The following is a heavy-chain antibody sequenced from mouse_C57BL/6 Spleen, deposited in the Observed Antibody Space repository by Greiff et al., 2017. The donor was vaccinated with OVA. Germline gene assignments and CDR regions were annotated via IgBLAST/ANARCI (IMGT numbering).Heavy chain of an antibody. Sequence: QVHVQQSGAELVRPGSSVKLSCKASGYTFTSYWMHWVKQRPIQGLEWIGNIDPSDSGTHYNQKFKDKATLTVDKSSSTAYMQLSSLTSEDSAVYYCARSYSSTVVAHFDYWGQGTTLTVSS. CDR1: GYTFTSYW. CDR3: ARSYSSTVVAHFDY. V-gene: IGHV1-52*01. D-gene: IGHD1-1*01. J-gene: IGHJ2*01. CDR2: IDPSDSGT.